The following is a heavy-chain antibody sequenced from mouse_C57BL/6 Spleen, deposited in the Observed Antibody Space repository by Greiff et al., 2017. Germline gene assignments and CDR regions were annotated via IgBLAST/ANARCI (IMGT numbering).Heavy chain of an antibody. J-gene: IGHJ3*01. CDR3: AREEDLRFAY. CDR2: INYDGSST. CDR1: GFTFSDYY. Sequence: EVKLVESEGGLVQPGSSMKLSCTASGFTFSDYYMAWVRQVPEKGLEWVANINYDGSSTYYLDSLKSRFIISRDNAKNILYLQMSSLKSEDTATYYCAREEDLRFAYWGQGTLVTVSA. V-gene: IGHV5-16*01.